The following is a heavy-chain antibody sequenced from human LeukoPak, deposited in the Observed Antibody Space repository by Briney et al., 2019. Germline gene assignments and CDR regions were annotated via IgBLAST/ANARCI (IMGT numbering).Heavy chain of an antibody. J-gene: IGHJ4*02. CDR2: ISSSSSYI. CDR1: GFTFSSYR. V-gene: IGHV3-21*05. CDR3: ARVTSGDYTPVDY. Sequence: GGSLRLSCAASGFTFSSYRMNWVRQAPGKGLEWVSYISSSSSYIYYADSVKGRFTISRDNAKNSLYLQMNSLRAEDTAVYYCARVTSGDYTPVDYWGQGTLVTVSS. D-gene: IGHD4-17*01.